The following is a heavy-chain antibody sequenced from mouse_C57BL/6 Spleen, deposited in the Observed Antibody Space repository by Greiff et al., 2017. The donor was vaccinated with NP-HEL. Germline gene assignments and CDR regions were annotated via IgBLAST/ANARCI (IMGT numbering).Heavy chain of an antibody. CDR2: IRNKANGYTT. V-gene: IGHV7-3*01. D-gene: IGHD2-12*01. CDR3: ARSYSLDY. J-gene: IGHJ2*01. CDR1: GFTLTDYY. Sequence: EVKLEESGGGLVQPGGSLSLSCAASGFTLTDYYMSWVRQPPGKALEWLGFIRNKANGYTTEYSASVKGRFTISRDNSQSILYLQMNALRAEDSATYYCARSYSLDYWGQGTTLTVSS.